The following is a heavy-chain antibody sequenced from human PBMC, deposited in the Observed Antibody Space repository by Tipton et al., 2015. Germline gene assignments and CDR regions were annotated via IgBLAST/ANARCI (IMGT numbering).Heavy chain of an antibody. CDR2: LSSSGGKT. Sequence: SLRLSCAASGFTFRSYAMSWVRQTPGKGLEWVSILSSSGGKTYSADSVKGRFTISRDNSKNTLYLQMNSRRGEDTAVYYCAKGLMTGGNARYYGMDVWGQGTTVTVSS. D-gene: IGHD4-23*01. CDR1: GFTFRSYA. J-gene: IGHJ6*02. V-gene: IGHV3-23*01. CDR3: AKGLMTGGNARYYGMDV.